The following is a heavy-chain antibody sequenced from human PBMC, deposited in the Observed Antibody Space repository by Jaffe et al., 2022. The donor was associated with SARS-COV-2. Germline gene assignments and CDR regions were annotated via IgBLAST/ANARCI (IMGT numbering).Heavy chain of an antibody. CDR3: ARRYRTMIVVDPGDAFDI. D-gene: IGHD3-22*01. CDR1: GYSFTSYW. Sequence: EVQLVQSGAEVKKPGESLKISCKGSGYSFTSYWIGWVRQMPGKGLEWMGIIYPGDSDTRYSPSFQGQVTISADKSISTAYLQWSSLKASDTAMYYCARRYRTMIVVDPGDAFDIWGQGTMVTVSS. V-gene: IGHV5-51*01. J-gene: IGHJ3*02. CDR2: IYPGDSDT.